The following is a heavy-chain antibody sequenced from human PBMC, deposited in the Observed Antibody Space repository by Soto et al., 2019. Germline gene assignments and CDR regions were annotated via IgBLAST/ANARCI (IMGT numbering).Heavy chain of an antibody. CDR1: GGTFSSYA. CDR2: IIPIFGTA. V-gene: IGHV1-69*01. Sequence: QVQLVQSGAEVKKPGSSVKVSCKASGGTFSSYAISWVRQAPGQGLEWMGGIIPIFGTAKYAQKFQGRVTITADESTSTAYMELSSLRSEDTAVYYCASSLKPIGTYYYYGMDVWGQGTTVTVSS. CDR3: ASSLKPIGTYYYYGMDV. D-gene: IGHD1-26*01. J-gene: IGHJ6*02.